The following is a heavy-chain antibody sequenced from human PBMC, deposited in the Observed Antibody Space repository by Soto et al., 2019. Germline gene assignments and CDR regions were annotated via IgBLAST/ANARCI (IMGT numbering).Heavy chain of an antibody. J-gene: IGHJ4*02. CDR3: ARKPARPNRAYFDF. Sequence: QVQLVQSGAEVKKPGSSVTVSCKASGGTFNSYAFTWVRQAPGQGLEWMGGIIPIFGTTNYAQKFQGRVTITADESSSTAYMELSSMRSEATAVYYCARKPARPNRAYFDFWGQGALVTVSS. CDR1: GGTFNSYA. D-gene: IGHD6-6*01. V-gene: IGHV1-69*01. CDR2: IIPIFGTT.